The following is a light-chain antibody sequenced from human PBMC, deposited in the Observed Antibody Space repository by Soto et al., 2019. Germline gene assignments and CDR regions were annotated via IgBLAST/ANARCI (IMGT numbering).Light chain of an antibody. Sequence: QSVLTQPPSVSRAPGQSVTISCTGSTSNIGAVYGFHWYQQIRGTAPRLLIFANDNRPSGVPDRFSGSKSGTSASLTITGLQAEDEADYYCQSDDSTLSVVFGGGTKVTVL. CDR1: TSNIGAVYG. V-gene: IGLV1-40*01. J-gene: IGLJ2*01. CDR3: QSDDSTLSVV. CDR2: AND.